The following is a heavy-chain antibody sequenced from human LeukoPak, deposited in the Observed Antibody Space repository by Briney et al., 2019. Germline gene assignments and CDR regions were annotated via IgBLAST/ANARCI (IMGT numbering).Heavy chain of an antibody. D-gene: IGHD3-22*01. Sequence: GGSLRLFCAASGFTFSSYGMSWVRQAPGKGLEWVSAISGSGGSTYYADSVKGRFTISRDNSKNTLYLQMNSLRAEDTAVYYCAHYYYDSTSYYYFDYWGQGTLVTVSS. J-gene: IGHJ4*02. CDR2: ISGSGGST. V-gene: IGHV3-23*01. CDR1: GFTFSSYG. CDR3: AHYYYDSTSYYYFDY.